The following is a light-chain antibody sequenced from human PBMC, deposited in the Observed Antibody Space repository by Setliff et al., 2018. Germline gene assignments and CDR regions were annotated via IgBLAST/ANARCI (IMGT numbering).Light chain of an antibody. J-gene: IGLJ1*01. CDR3: SLYSGSNNVF. V-gene: IGLV2-8*01. CDR2: EVT. Sequence: QSALAQPASVSGSHGQSITISCIGSSGDVGSYDFVSWYQQHPDKAPKLIIYEVTKRPPGVPDRFSGPNSGNTASLTVSVPQAEDETDYYCSLYSGSNNVFFGSGTKVTV. CDR1: SGDVGSYDF.